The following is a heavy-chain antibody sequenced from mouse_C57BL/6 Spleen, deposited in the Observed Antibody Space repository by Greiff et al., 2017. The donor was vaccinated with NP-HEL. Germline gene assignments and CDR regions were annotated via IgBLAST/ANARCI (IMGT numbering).Heavy chain of an antibody. J-gene: IGHJ4*01. V-gene: IGHV1-55*01. CDR2: IYPGSGSN. Sequence: QVQLKQPGAELVKPGASVKMSCKASGYTFTSYWITWVKQRPGQGLEWIGDIYPGSGSNNYNEKFKSKATLTVDTSSSTAYMQLSSLTSEDSAVYYCARRDGYYPYYYAMDYWGQGTSVTVSS. CDR1: GYTFTSYW. CDR3: ARRDGYYPYYYAMDY. D-gene: IGHD2-3*01.